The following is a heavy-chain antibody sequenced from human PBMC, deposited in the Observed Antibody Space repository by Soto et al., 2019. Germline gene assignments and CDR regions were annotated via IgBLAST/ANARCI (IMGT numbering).Heavy chain of an antibody. V-gene: IGHV4-39*01. D-gene: IGHD5-18*01. CDR1: GVSIHNSHSF. Sequence: PSETLSLTCTVSGVSIHNSHSFWGWIRQPPGKGLEFIGTVYYSGGAHYNSSLKSRVTISVDTANNQVSLRMRSLTAADTAVYYCARGPVDTQSFDYWGQGTLVTVSS. J-gene: IGHJ4*02. CDR3: ARGPVDTQSFDY. CDR2: VYYSGGA.